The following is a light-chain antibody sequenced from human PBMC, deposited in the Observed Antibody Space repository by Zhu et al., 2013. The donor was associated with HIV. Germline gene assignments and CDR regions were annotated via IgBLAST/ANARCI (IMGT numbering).Light chain of an antibody. CDR3: QAWDRIAHVV. J-gene: IGLJ2*01. CDR1: KLGNKY. V-gene: IGLV3-1*01. CDR2: QDT. Sequence: SYELTQPPSVSVSPGQTASITCSGDKLGNKYACWYQQKPGQSPVLVIYQDTKRPSGIPERFSGSNSGNTATLTISGTQAMDEADYYCQAWDRIAHVVFGGGTKLTV.